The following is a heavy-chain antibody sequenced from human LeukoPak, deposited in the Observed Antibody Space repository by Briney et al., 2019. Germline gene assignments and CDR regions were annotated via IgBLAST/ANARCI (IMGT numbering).Heavy chain of an antibody. CDR3: ASSSWGDYYYMDV. D-gene: IGHD3-16*01. V-gene: IGHV4-59*01. CDR1: GGSISSYY. CDR2: IYYSGST. J-gene: IGHJ6*03. Sequence: SETLSLTCTVSGGSISSYYWSWLRQPPGKGLEWIGYIYYSGSTNYNPSLKSRVTISVDTSKSQFSLKLSSVTAADTAVYYCASSSWGDYYYMDVWGKGTTVTVSS.